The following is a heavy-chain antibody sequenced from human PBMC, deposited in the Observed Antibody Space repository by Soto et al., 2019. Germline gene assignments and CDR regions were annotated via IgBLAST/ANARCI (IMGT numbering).Heavy chain of an antibody. CDR1: GFTFSNAW. D-gene: IGHD4-17*01. J-gene: IGHJ4*02. CDR3: TTQISTVTYYFDY. CDR2: IKSKTDGGTT. V-gene: IGHV3-15*07. Sequence: EVQLVESGGGLVKPGGSLRLSCAASGFTFSNAWMNWVRQAPGKGLEWVDRIKSKTDGGTTDYVVPVKGRFTISRDDSKNTLYLQMDSLNTEDTAVYYCTTQISTVTYYFDYWGQGTLVTVSS.